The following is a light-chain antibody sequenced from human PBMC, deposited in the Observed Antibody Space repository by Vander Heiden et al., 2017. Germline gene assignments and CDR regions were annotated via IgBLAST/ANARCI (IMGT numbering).Light chain of an antibody. Sequence: DIVLTQSPSTLSLSLGDRATLSCTASQSVSSYLAWYQQKPGQAPRLLIYDASNRATGRPARLSSSGSGTDYTPIISSIEPEDFIVYYCQQRSNRPLVTFGPGTKVEIK. CDR1: QSVSSY. J-gene: IGKJ3*01. V-gene: IGKV3-11*01. CDR3: QQRSNRPLVT. CDR2: DAS.